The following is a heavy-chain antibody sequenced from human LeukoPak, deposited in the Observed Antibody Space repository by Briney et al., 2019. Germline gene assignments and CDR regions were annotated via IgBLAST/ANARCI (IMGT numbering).Heavy chain of an antibody. D-gene: IGHD3-3*01. V-gene: IGHV1-8*01. CDR2: MNPNSGNT. Sequence: ASVKVSCKASGYTFTSYDINWVRQATGQGLEWMGWMNPNSGNTGYAQKFQGRVTMTRNTSISTDYMELSSLRSEDTAVYYCARGYRPDRLRFLEWLLGYYFDYWGQGTLVTVSS. CDR3: ARGYRPDRLRFLEWLLGYYFDY. CDR1: GYTFTSYD. J-gene: IGHJ4*02.